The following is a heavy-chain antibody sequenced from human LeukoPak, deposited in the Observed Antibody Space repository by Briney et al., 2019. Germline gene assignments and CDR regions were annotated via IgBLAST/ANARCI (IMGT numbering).Heavy chain of an antibody. D-gene: IGHD6-13*01. CDR2: IHYTGTT. J-gene: IGHJ3*02. V-gene: IGHV4-59*08. Sequence: SETLSLTCTVSGGSISSYYWSWIRQPPGKGLEWIGYIHYTGTTSYNPSLKTRVTISVDTSKNRFSLNLNSVTAADTAVYFCARHRRSSSWYDAFDMWGRGITVTVSS. CDR3: ARHRRSSSWYDAFDM. CDR1: GGSISSYY.